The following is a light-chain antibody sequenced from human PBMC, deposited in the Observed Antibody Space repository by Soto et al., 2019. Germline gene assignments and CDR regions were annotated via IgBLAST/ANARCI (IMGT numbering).Light chain of an antibody. CDR3: QHYNSYSEA. J-gene: IGKJ1*01. CDR1: QSISNH. CDR2: KAS. V-gene: IGKV1-5*03. Sequence: DIQMTQSPSSLSASVEDRVIITCRASQSISNHLNWYQQKPGKAPKLLIYKASTLKSGVPSRFSGSGSGTEFTLTISSLQPVDFATYYCQHYNSYSEAFGQGTKVDIK.